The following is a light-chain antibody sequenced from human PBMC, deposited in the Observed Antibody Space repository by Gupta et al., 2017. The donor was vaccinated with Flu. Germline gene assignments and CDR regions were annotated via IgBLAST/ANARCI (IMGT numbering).Light chain of an antibody. CDR2: KDS. CDR3: QSADSSGTSYVV. V-gene: IGLV3-25*02. CDR1: ALPKQY. J-gene: IGLJ2*01. Sequence: SYELTQPPSVSQSPGEPARIACSGDALPKQYAYWYPQKPGQAPLLVIYKDSERPSGIPERFSGSSSGTTVTLTISGVQTEDAADYYCQSADSSGTSYVVFGGGTKLTVL.